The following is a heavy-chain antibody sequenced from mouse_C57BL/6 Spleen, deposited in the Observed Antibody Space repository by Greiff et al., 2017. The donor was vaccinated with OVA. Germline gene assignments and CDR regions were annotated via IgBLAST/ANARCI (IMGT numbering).Heavy chain of an antibody. CDR1: GYSFTDYN. D-gene: IGHD2-1*01. V-gene: IGHV1-39*01. CDR2: INPNYGTT. Sequence: VQLKQSGPELVKPGASVKISCKASGYSFTDYNMNWVKQSNGKSLEWIGVINPNYGTTSYNQKFKGKATLTVDQSSSTAYMQLNSLTSEDSAVYYCARRYYGNYVRYFDVWGTGTTVTVSS. J-gene: IGHJ1*03. CDR3: ARRYYGNYVRYFDV.